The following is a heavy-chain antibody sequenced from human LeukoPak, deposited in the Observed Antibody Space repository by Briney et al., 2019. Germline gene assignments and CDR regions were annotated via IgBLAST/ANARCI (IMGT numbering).Heavy chain of an antibody. CDR2: IYYSGST. D-gene: IGHD3-16*01. CDR1: GFSVSSYRMH. Sequence: SETLRLSCAVSGFSVSSYRMHWVWLRQPPGMGLEWLGYIYYSGSTNYNPSLKSRVTISVDPSKNQFSLKLSPMTAADTAVYNSWKASPHFGIIAGYLRGYFEYWGQGTLVTVSS. V-gene: IGHV4-59*02. CDR3: WKASPHFGIIAGYLRGYFEY. J-gene: IGHJ4*02.